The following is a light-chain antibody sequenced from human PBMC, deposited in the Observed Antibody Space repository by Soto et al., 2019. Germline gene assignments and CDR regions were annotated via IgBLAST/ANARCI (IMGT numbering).Light chain of an antibody. CDR1: QSISRK. CDR2: DAS. Sequence: DIQMTQSPSTVSASVGDRVIITCRASQSISRKLAWDQQERGKARKLLIFDASSLESGVPSRFSASGHGTEFTLTISSLQPDDFATYYCQQYDTSSTFGQGTKVDIK. J-gene: IGKJ1*01. CDR3: QQYDTSST. V-gene: IGKV1-5*01.